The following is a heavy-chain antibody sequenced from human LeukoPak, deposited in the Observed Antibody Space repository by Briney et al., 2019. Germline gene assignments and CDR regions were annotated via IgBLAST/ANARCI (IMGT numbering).Heavy chain of an antibody. CDR2: IIPIFGIA. V-gene: IGHV1-69*04. J-gene: IGHJ1*01. CDR3: ASSPVEYFQH. CDR1: GGTFSSYA. Sequence: SVKVSCMASGGTFSSYAISWVRQAPGEGLEWMGRIIPIFGIANYAQKFQGRVTITADKSTSTAYTELSSLRSEDTAVYYCASSPVEYFQHWGQGTLVTVSS.